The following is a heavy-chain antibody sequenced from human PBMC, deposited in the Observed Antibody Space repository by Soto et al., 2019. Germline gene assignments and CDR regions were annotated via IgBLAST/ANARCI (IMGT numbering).Heavy chain of an antibody. CDR2: IYSSGST. J-gene: IGHJ4*02. D-gene: IGHD4-4*01. Sequence: NLSLTCTVSGDSSSSTSYYWGWIRQPPGKGLEWIGSIYSSGSTYYNPSLNSRVTISVDTSKNQFFLKVTSVTAADAAVYSCAGSTITTNPYFAYWGRGTLVTVSS. CDR3: AGSTITTNPYFAY. V-gene: IGHV4-39*01. CDR1: GDSSSSTSYY.